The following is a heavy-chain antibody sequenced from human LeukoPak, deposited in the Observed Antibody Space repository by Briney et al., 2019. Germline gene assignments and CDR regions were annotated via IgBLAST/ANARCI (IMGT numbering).Heavy chain of an antibody. Sequence: GGSLRLSCAVSGFTFNTYVMSWVRQAPGRGLEWVSAISGSGGGTYYVASVKGRFTISRDNSKNTLYLQMNSLRAEDTAVYYCATVYSSSPLRPMDVWGQGTTVTVSS. J-gene: IGHJ6*02. CDR3: ATVYSSSPLRPMDV. V-gene: IGHV3-23*01. CDR2: ISGSGGGT. D-gene: IGHD2-2*01. CDR1: GFTFNTYV.